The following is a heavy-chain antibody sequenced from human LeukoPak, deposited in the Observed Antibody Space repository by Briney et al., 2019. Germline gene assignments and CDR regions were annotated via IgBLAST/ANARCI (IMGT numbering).Heavy chain of an antibody. J-gene: IGHJ4*02. CDR1: GFTFDDYG. Sequence: GGSLRLSCAASGFTFDDYGMSWVRQAPGKGLEWVSGINWDGGSTGYADSVKGRFTISRDNAKNSLYLQMNSLRAEDTALYYCARGTLRAAATDFDYWGQGTLVTVSS. CDR2: INWDGGST. D-gene: IGHD6-13*01. CDR3: ARGTLRAAATDFDY. V-gene: IGHV3-20*04.